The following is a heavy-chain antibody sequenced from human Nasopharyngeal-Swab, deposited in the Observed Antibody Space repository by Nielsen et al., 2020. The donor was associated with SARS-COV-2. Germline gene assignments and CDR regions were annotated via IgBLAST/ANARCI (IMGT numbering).Heavy chain of an antibody. Sequence: WVRQAPGQGLEWMGRINPNSGGTNYAQKFQGRVTMTRDTSISTAYMELGSLRSDDTAVYYCARARGYSGYGYWGQGTLVTVSS. CDR2: INPNSGGT. V-gene: IGHV1-2*06. CDR3: ARARGYSGYGY. J-gene: IGHJ4*02. D-gene: IGHD5-12*01.